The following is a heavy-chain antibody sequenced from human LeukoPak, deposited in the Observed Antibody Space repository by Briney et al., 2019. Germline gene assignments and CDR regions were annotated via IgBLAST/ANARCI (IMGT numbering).Heavy chain of an antibody. J-gene: IGHJ4*02. CDR2: ISYDGSNK. CDR3: ASGGRRGYSYS. Sequence: PGGSLRLSCAASGFTFSSYAMHWVRQAPGKGLEWVAVISYDGSNKYYADSVKGRFTISRDNSKNTLYLQMNSLRAEDTAVYYCASGGRRGYSYSWGQGTLVTVSS. V-gene: IGHV3-30*04. D-gene: IGHD5-18*01. CDR1: GFTFSSYA.